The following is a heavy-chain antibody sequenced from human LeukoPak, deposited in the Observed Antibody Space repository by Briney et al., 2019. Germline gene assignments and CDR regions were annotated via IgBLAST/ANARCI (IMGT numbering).Heavy chain of an antibody. CDR2: ISSSSSYI. D-gene: IGHD6-19*01. J-gene: IGHJ4*02. CDR3: ASHSGFDY. V-gene: IGHV3-21*01. CDR1: GFTFSSYG. Sequence: GGTLRLSCAASGFTFSSYGMSWVRQAQGKGLEWVSSISSSSSYIYYADSVKGRFTISRDNSKNTLYLQMNSLRPEDTAVYYCASHSGFDYWGQGTLVTVSS.